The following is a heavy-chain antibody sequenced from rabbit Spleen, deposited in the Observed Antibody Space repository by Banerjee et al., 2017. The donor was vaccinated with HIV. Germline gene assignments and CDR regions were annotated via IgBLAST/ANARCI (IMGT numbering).Heavy chain of an antibody. Sequence: QSVEESGGRLATPGTPLTLTCTLSGFSLSKYTMIWVRQAPGEGLEWIGIINSDTTAYATWAKGRFTISKTSSTTVALQMTSLTAADTATYFCARDLAGVIGWNFSLWGPGTLVTVS. CDR1: GFSLSKYT. J-gene: IGHJ4*01. CDR2: INSDTT. D-gene: IGHD4-1*01. V-gene: IGHV1S69*01. CDR3: ARDLAGVIGWNFSL.